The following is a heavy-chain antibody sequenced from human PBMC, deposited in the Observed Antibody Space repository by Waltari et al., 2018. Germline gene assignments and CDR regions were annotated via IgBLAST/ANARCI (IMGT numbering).Heavy chain of an antibody. CDR3: SRQVLGYCTSAACRRLES. V-gene: IGHV4-38-2*01. CDR1: GYAVNSGFY. J-gene: IGHJ4*02. D-gene: IGHD2-2*03. Sequence: QVQLQESGPGLVKSSETLSLTCDVSGYAVNSGFYWGWIRQAPGMGLEWAATIYHDGTPFSNPSLKSRLSVSMDASKNQISLPLKSVTAADTALYYCSRQVLGYCTSAACRRLESWGQGTLVTVSS. CDR2: IYHDGTP.